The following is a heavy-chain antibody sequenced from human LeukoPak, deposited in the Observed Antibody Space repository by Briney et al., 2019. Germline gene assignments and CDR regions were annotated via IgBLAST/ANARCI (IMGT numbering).Heavy chain of an antibody. V-gene: IGHV4-59*01. CDR3: ARGSRYGNFYYFYYYMDV. D-gene: IGHD4-23*01. Sequence: SETLSLTCTVSGGSISSYYWSWIRQPPGKGLEWIGYIYYSGSTNYNPSLKSRVTISVDTSKNQFSLKLSSVTAADTAVYYCARGSRYGNFYYFYYYMDVWGKGTTVTVSS. J-gene: IGHJ6*03. CDR2: IYYSGST. CDR1: GGSISSYY.